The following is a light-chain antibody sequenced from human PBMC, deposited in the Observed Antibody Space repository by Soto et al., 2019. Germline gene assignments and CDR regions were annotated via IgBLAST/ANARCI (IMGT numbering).Light chain of an antibody. V-gene: IGKV1-39*01. Sequence: DIRMTQSPSSLSASVGDRVTITCRASQSISSYLNWYQQKPGKAPKLLIYAASSLQSGVPSRFSGSGSGTDFTLTISSLQPEDFATYYCQQSYSTPPFFGPGTKVDIK. J-gene: IGKJ3*01. CDR1: QSISSY. CDR2: AAS. CDR3: QQSYSTPPF.